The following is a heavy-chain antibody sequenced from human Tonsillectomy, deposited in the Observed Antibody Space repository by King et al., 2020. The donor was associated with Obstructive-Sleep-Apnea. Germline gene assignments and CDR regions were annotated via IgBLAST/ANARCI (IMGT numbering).Heavy chain of an antibody. CDR1: GNRFTTYW. J-gene: IGHJ4*02. Sequence: DVQLVESGAEAKKPGESLRISCKGSGNRFTTYWIAWVRQMPGKGLEWMGTISLGDSHTIYSPSFRGQVTISAEKSINTAYLQWGRLKASDTSIYYCARLESTDWDPLYYFTHWGQGTLVTVSS. CDR2: ISLGDSHT. CDR3: ARLESTDWDPLYYFTH. D-gene: IGHD3-10*01. V-gene: IGHV5-51*01.